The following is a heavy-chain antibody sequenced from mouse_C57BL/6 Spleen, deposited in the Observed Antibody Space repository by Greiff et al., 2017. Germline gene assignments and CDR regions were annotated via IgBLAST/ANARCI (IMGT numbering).Heavy chain of an antibody. CDR2: IDPETGGT. V-gene: IGHV1-15*01. CDR1: GYTFTDYE. Sequence: QVQLKESGAELVRPGASVTLSCKASGYTFTDYEMHWVKQTPVHGLEWIGAIDPETGGTAYNQKFKGKAILTADKSSSTAYMELRSLTSEDSAVYYCTRPTTPGYFDDWGQGTTLTVSS. CDR3: TRPTTPGYFDD. J-gene: IGHJ2*01.